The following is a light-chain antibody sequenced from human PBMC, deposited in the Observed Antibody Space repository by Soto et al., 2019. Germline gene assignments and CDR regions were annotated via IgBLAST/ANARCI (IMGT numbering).Light chain of an antibody. CDR1: QGISSY. CDR2: AAS. V-gene: IGKV1-9*01. Sequence: DIQLTQSPSFLSASVGDRVTITCRASQGISSYLAWYQQKPGKAPKLLIYAASTLQSGVPSRFGGSGSGTEFTLTISSLQPEDFATYYCQQLNSYPRTFGQATKVEIK. J-gene: IGKJ1*01. CDR3: QQLNSYPRT.